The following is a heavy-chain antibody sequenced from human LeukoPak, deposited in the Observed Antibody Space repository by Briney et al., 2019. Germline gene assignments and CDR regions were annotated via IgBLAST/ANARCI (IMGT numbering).Heavy chain of an antibody. CDR3: ARDLSSGWYETSFDY. CDR1: GYTFTSYG. V-gene: IGHV1-18*01. D-gene: IGHD6-19*01. CDR2: ISTYNGNT. J-gene: IGHJ4*02. Sequence: GASVKVSCKASGYTFTSYGINWVRQAPGQGLEWMGWISTYNGNTNYAQKFQGRVTMTTDTSTGRAYMELRSLRSDDTAVYYCARDLSSGWYETSFDYWGQGTLVTVSS.